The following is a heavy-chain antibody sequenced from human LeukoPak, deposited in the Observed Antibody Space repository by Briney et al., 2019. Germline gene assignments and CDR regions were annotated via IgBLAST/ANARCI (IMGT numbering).Heavy chain of an antibody. D-gene: IGHD3-16*02. CDR2: INPNSGGT. CDR3: GIGLGELSLTVDY. J-gene: IGHJ4*02. Sequence: ASVKVSCKASGYTFTGYYIHWVRQAPGQGLEWMGWINPNSGGTNYAQKFQGRVTMTRDTSISTAYMELSRLRSDDTAVYYCGIGLGELSLTVDYWGQGTLVTVSS. CDR1: GYTFTGYY. V-gene: IGHV1-2*02.